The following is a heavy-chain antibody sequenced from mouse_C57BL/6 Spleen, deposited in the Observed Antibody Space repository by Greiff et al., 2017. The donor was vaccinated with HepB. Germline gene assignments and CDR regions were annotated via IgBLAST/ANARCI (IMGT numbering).Heavy chain of an antibody. V-gene: IGHV1-47*01. D-gene: IGHD2-4*01. CDR1: GYTFTTYP. CDR2: FHPYNDDT. J-gene: IGHJ2*01. Sequence: VKLKESGAELVKPGASVKMSCKASGYTFTTYPIEWMKQNHGKSLEWIGNFHPYNDDTKYNEKFKGKATLTVEKSSSTVYLELSRLTSDDSAVYYCARGNDYDDYFDYWGQGTTLTVSS. CDR3: ARGNDYDDYFDY.